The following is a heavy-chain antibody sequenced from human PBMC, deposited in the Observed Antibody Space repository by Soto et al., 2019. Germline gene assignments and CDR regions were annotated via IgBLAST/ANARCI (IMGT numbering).Heavy chain of an antibody. CDR1: GGTFSDYA. J-gene: IGHJ6*02. CDR2: IIPMFATT. Sequence: GASVKVCCKAAGGTFSDYALSWVRQAPGQGLEWMGGIIPMFATTNYAQKFQGRVTITADDSATTAHMELSSLKSEDTAVYYCARGRGIGFSSTWNIYWYYNMDVWGQGTTVTVSS. V-gene: IGHV1-69*13. D-gene: IGHD6-13*01. CDR3: ARGRGIGFSSTWNIYWYYNMDV.